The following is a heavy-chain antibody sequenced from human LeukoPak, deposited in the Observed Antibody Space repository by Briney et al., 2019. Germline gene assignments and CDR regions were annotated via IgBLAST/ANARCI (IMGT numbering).Heavy chain of an antibody. V-gene: IGHV4-34*01. CDR2: INHSGST. CDR3: ARGYVRGVVKPAGYIDY. Sequence: PSGTLSLTCAVYGGSFSGYYWSWIRQPPGKGLEWIGEINHSGSTNYNPSLKSRVTISVDTSKNQFSLKLSSVTAADTAVYYCARGYVRGVVKPAGYIDYWGQGTLVTVSS. J-gene: IGHJ4*02. D-gene: IGHD3-10*02. CDR1: GGSFSGYY.